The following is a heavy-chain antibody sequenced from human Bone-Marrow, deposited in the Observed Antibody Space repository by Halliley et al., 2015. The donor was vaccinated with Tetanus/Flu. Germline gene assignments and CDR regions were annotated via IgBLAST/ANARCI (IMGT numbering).Heavy chain of an antibody. CDR3: ARDRQYYDFWSGYFYFDY. J-gene: IGHJ4*02. V-gene: IGHV4-59*01. CDR2: IYYSGST. CDR1: GGSISSYY. Sequence: TLSLTCTVSGGSISSYYWSWIRQPPGKGLEWIGYIYYSGSTNYNPSLKSRVTISVDTSKNQFSLKLSSVTAADTAVYYCARDRQYYDFWSGYFYFDYWGQGTLVTVSS. D-gene: IGHD3-3*01.